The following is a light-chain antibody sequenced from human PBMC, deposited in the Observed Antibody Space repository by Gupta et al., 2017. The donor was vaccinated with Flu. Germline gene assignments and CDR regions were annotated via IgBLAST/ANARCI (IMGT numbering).Light chain of an antibody. J-gene: IGKJ3*01. Sequence: PSSLSASVGDRVTITGRASQGISNHLAWYQQKPGKVPELPIYAASTLHSGVPSRFSGSGSGTDFTLTISSLQPEDVATYYCQKDNSAPFTFGHGTKVDIK. V-gene: IGKV1-27*01. CDR2: AAS. CDR1: QGISNH. CDR3: QKDNSAPFT.